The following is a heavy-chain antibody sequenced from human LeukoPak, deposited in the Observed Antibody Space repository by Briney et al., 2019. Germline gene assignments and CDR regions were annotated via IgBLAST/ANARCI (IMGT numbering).Heavy chain of an antibody. CDR3: AKDPLPSLIAVAGTSMDV. CDR1: GFTFSSYA. Sequence: QAGGSLRLSCAASGFTFSSYAMSWVRQAPGKGLEWVSAISGSGGSTYYADSVKGRFTISRDNSKNTLYLQMNSLRAEDTAVYYCAKDPLPSLIAVAGTSMDVWGQGTTVTVSS. V-gene: IGHV3-23*01. J-gene: IGHJ6*02. D-gene: IGHD6-19*01. CDR2: ISGSGGST.